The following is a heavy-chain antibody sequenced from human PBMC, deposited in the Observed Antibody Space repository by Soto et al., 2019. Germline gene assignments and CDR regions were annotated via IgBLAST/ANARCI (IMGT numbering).Heavy chain of an antibody. J-gene: IGHJ5*01. Sequence: GVSLRLSCETSGFTVSSNGMSWVRQAPGKGLDWVSVISGSGRNTYYADSVKGRFTISRDNSKNTLFLQMNRLRAEPTPLYSCAKNRLGRSTSDMDSWGQVT. CDR1: GFTVSSNG. V-gene: IGHV3-23*01. CDR2: ISGSGRNT. CDR3: AKNRLGRSTSDMDS.